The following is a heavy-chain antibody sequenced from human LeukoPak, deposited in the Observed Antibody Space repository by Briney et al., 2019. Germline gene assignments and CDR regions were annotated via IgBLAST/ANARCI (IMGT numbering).Heavy chain of an antibody. CDR2: IKYDASST. D-gene: IGHD1-26*01. Sequence: PGGSLRLSCADSGFTFSSHWMHWVRQAPGKGLVWVSRIKYDASSTSYADSVKGRFTISRDNAKNTLYLQMNSLRAEDTAVYYYARGATYAYYQDYWGQGTLVTVSS. CDR3: ARGATYAYYQDY. CDR1: GFTFSSHW. V-gene: IGHV3-74*01. J-gene: IGHJ4*02.